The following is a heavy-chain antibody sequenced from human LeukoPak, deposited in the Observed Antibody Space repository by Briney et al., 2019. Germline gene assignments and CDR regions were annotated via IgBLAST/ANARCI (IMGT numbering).Heavy chain of an antibody. Sequence: GGSLRLSCAASGFTFYTSTMNWVRQAPEKGLEWVASIGHSSVDRHYADSVKGRFTISRDNAKSSLHLQMDGLRAEDTAVYYCVRGDSRDYWGRGTLVTVSS. CDR1: GFTFYTST. D-gene: IGHD5-12*01. CDR3: VRGDSRDY. J-gene: IGHJ4*02. CDR2: IGHSSVDR. V-gene: IGHV3-21*01.